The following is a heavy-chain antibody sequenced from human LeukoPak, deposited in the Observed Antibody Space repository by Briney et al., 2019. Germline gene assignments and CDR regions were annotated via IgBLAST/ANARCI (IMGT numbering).Heavy chain of an antibody. CDR3: AKDIGGSRHFDY. J-gene: IGHJ4*02. CDR1: GFTFDEHA. Sequence: GGSLRLSCAASGFTFDEHAMHWVRQAPGKGLEWVSGISYSSETIGYVDSVKGRFTISRDNAKNSLYLQMNSLRAEDTALYYCAKDIGGSRHFDYWGQGTLVTVSS. CDR2: ISYSSETI. D-gene: IGHD4-23*01. V-gene: IGHV3-9*01.